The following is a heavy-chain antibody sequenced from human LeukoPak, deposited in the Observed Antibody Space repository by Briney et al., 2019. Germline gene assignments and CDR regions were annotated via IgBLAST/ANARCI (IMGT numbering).Heavy chain of an antibody. CDR3: AKDRVGATLRPYYMDV. V-gene: IGHV3-23*01. Sequence: PGGSLRLSCAASGFTFSSYAMSWVRQAPGKGLEWVSAISGSGGSTYYADSVKGRFTISRDNSKNTLYLQMNSLRAEDTAVYYCAKDRVGATLRPYYMDVWGKGTTVTVSS. J-gene: IGHJ6*03. CDR1: GFTFSSYA. CDR2: ISGSGGST. D-gene: IGHD1-26*01.